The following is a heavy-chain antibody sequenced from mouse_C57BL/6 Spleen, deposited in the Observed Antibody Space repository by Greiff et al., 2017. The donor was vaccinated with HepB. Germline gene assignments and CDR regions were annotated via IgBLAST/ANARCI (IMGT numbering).Heavy chain of an antibody. J-gene: IGHJ4*01. D-gene: IGHD2-3*01. CDR3: ARSTAYDGYYVAYYAMDY. CDR1: GYTFTSYW. V-gene: IGHV1-7*01. CDR2: INPSSGYT. Sequence: VQLQQSGAELAKPGASVKLSCKASGYTFTSYWMHWVKQRPGQGLEWIGYINPSSGYTKYNQKFKDKATLTADKSSSTAYMQLSSLTYADSAVYYCARSTAYDGYYVAYYAMDYWGQGTSVTVSS.